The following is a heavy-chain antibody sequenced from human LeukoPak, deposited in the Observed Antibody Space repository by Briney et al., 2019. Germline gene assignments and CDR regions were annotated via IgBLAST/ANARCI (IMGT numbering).Heavy chain of an antibody. V-gene: IGHV4-39*01. J-gene: IGHJ3*02. CDR1: GGSISSSSYY. CDR2: IYYSGST. Sequence: PSETLSLTCTVSGGSISSSSYYWGWIRQPPGKGLEWIGSIYYSGSTYYNPSLKSRVTISADTSKNQFSLKLSSVTAADTAVYYCARPSIVVVVAGAFDIWGQGTMVTVSS. CDR3: ARPSIVVVVAGAFDI. D-gene: IGHD2-15*01.